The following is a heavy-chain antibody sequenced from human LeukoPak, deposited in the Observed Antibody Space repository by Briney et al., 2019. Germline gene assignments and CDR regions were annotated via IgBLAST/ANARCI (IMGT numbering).Heavy chain of an antibody. CDR2: ISYDGSNI. CDR1: GFTFSSYG. D-gene: IGHD3-10*01. V-gene: IGHV3-30*03. Sequence: PGMSLRLSCAASGFTFSSYGMHWVRQAPGKGLEWVAIISYDGSNIFYADSVKGRFTISRDNSKNTLYLQMNSLRAEDTAVYYCARDTFGAGSPFHYYGMDVWGQGTTVTVSS. CDR3: ARDTFGAGSPFHYYGMDV. J-gene: IGHJ6*02.